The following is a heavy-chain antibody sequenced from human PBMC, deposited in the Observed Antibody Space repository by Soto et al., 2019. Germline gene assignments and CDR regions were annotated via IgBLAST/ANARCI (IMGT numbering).Heavy chain of an antibody. V-gene: IGHV4-39*01. CDR3: TTGLTIFGVVISSGDY. Sequence: QLQLQESGPGLVRPSETLSLTCTVSGGSIGSRAFYWGWIRQPPGKGLEWIGRIYHSGTTYYNPALTSRVSIPVDTSKNQFSLKLSSGTAADTAVYYCTTGLTIFGVVISSGDYWGQGILVTVSS. D-gene: IGHD3-3*01. CDR2: IYHSGTT. CDR1: GGSIGSRAFY. J-gene: IGHJ4*02.